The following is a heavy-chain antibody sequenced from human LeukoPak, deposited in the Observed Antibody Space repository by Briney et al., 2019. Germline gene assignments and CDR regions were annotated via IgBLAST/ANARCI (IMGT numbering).Heavy chain of an antibody. J-gene: IGHJ4*02. D-gene: IGHD3-22*01. Sequence: GGSLRLSCAASGFTFNTYWMTWVRQAPGKGLEWVANVNQGGSETYYVDSVKGRFIIFRDNAKNSLYLQMNSLRAEDTAVYYCARDRSYYDSSGYYYVFDYWGQGTLVTVSS. V-gene: IGHV3-7*01. CDR1: GFTFNTYW. CDR3: ARDRSYYDSSGYYYVFDY. CDR2: VNQGGSET.